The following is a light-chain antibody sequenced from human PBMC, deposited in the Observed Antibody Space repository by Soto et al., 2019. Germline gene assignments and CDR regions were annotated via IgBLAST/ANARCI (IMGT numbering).Light chain of an antibody. CDR1: QSIISY. J-gene: IGKJ1*01. CDR3: QQSYSTPRA. CDR2: AAS. Sequence: DIQMTQSPSSLSASVGYRVTITCRASQSIISYLNWYQQKPGKAPKLLIYAASSLQSGVPSRFSGSGSGTDFTLTISSLQPEDFATYYCQQSYSTPRACGQGTKGDI. V-gene: IGKV1-39*01.